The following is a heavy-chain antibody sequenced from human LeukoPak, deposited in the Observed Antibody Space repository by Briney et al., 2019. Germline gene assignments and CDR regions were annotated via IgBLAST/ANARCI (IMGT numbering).Heavy chain of an antibody. D-gene: IGHD3-10*01. Sequence: GGSLRLSCAASGFTFSSYAMSWVRQAPGRGLEWVSAISGSGGSTYYADSVKGRFTISRDNSKNTLYLQTNSLRAEDTAVYYCAKCGGLLWFGELSRWGQGTLVTVSS. CDR1: GFTFSSYA. CDR2: ISGSGGST. J-gene: IGHJ4*02. V-gene: IGHV3-23*01. CDR3: AKCGGLLWFGELSR.